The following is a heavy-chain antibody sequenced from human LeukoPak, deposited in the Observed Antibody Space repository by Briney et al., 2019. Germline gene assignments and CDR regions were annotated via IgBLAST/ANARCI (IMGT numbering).Heavy chain of an antibody. CDR2: VNTYTGNP. J-gene: IGHJ5*02. D-gene: IGHD6-13*01. CDR1: GYTXTTYA. Sequence: ASVKVSCKASGYTXTTYATNWVRQAPGQGLEWMGWVNTYTGNPTYAQDFTGRFVFSLDTSVSTAYLQIYSLKAEDTAVYYCARLVAAGGSGSFDPWGQGTLVTVSS. V-gene: IGHV7-4-1*01. CDR3: ARLVAAGGSGSFDP.